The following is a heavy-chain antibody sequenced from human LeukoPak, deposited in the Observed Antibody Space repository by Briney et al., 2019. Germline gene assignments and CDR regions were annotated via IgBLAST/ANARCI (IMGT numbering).Heavy chain of an antibody. V-gene: IGHV3-53*04. D-gene: IGHD2-15*01. CDR3: AREDCSGGSCYYGY. Sequence: PGGSLRLSCAASGFTVSSNYMSWVRQAPGKGLEWVSVIYSGGSTYYADSVKGRFTISRHNSKNTLYLQMNSLRAEDTAVYYCAREDCSGGSCYYGYWGQGTLVTVSS. J-gene: IGHJ4*02. CDR1: GFTVSSNY. CDR2: IYSGGST.